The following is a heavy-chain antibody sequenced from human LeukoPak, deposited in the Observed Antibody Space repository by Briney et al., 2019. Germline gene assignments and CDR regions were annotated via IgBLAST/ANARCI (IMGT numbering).Heavy chain of an antibody. D-gene: IGHD3-16*01. J-gene: IGHJ4*02. V-gene: IGHV4-59*01. CDR3: ARDLVAGYTYAYYDY. CDR1: GGSISGYY. CDR2: IYYSGNT. Sequence: SETLSLTCTVSGGSISGYYWSWIRQPPGKGLEWIGYIYYSGNTNYNPSLKSRVTISLDTSKNQFSLKLSSVTAADTAVYYCARDLVAGYTYAYYDYWGQGTLVTVS.